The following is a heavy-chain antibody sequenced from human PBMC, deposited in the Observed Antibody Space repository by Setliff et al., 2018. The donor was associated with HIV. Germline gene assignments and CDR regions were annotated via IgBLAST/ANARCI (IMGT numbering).Heavy chain of an antibody. J-gene: IGHJ3*02. D-gene: IGHD3-3*01. CDR3: ARQSGYTRGWDIFGLVAGSFDI. Sequence: PSETLSLTCNVSDGSISSSSYYWAWIRQPPGKGLEWIGTIYYSGNTYYRPSLKSRVTVSIDTSKNQFSLRLNSVTAAETAVYYCARQSGYTRGWDIFGLVAGSFDIWGQGTMVTVSS. V-gene: IGHV4-39*01. CDR1: DGSISSSSYY. CDR2: IYYSGNT.